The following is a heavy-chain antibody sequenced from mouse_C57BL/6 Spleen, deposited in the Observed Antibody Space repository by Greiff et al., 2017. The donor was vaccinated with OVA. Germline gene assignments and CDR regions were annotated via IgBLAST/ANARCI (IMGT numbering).Heavy chain of an antibody. CDR3: ASPLTTVVATHWYFDV. J-gene: IGHJ1*03. Sequence: QVQLQQPGAELVMPGASVKLSCKASGYTFTSYWMHWVKRRPGQGLEWIGEIDPSDSYTNYNQKFKGKSTLTVDKSSSTAYMQLSSLTSEDSAVYYCASPLTTVVATHWYFDVWGTGTTVTVSS. CDR1: GYTFTSYW. CDR2: IDPSDSYT. D-gene: IGHD1-1*01. V-gene: IGHV1-69*01.